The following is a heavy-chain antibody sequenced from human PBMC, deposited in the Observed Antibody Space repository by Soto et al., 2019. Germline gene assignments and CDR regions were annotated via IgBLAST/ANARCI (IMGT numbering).Heavy chain of an antibody. D-gene: IGHD3-10*01. J-gene: IGHJ4*02. CDR1: GFSFRNYA. CDR3: ANGRATYGLLTHDY. V-gene: IGHV3-23*01. CDR2: LTGSSSNI. Sequence: EVQLLESGGSLVQPGGSLRLSCAASGFSFRNYAMSWVRQAPGKGLEWISTLTGSSSNIYYADSVKGRFAISRDNSRNTLYLQMNSLTAEDTAVYYCANGRATYGLLTHDYWGQGTLVTVSS.